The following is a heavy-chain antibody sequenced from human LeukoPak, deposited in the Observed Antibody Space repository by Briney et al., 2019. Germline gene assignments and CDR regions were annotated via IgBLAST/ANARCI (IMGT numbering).Heavy chain of an antibody. CDR1: GGSISSYY. D-gene: IGHD3-10*01. CDR3: ARDLVWFGEGDWFDP. J-gene: IGHJ5*02. Sequence: SETLSLTCTDSGGSISSYYWSWIRQPAGKGLEWIGRIYTSGSTNYNPSLKSRVTMSVDTSKNQFSLKLSSVTAADTAVYYCARDLVWFGEGDWFDPWGQGTLVTVSS. CDR2: IYTSGST. V-gene: IGHV4-4*07.